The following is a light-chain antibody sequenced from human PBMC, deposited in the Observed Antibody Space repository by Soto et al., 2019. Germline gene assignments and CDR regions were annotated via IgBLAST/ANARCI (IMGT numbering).Light chain of an antibody. CDR1: GSDIGRYNY. V-gene: IGLV2-14*01. Sequence: QSVLTQPASVSGSPGQSITISCTGTGSDIGRYNYVSWFQQHPGKVPKLVIFEVNYRPSGVSDRFSGSKSGNTASLTITGLQAEDEADYYCTSCITANTRCVFGSGTKLTVL. J-gene: IGLJ1*01. CDR2: EVN. CDR3: TSCITANTRCV.